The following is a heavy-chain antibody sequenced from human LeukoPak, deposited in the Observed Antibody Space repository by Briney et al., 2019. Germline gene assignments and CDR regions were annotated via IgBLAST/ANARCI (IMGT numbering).Heavy chain of an antibody. CDR1: GFTFSSYS. V-gene: IGHV3-21*01. J-gene: IGHJ6*02. CDR2: ISSSSSYI. D-gene: IGHD2-2*01. CDR3: ARSSSTILYYYYGMDV. Sequence: PGGSLRLSCAASGFTFSSYSMNWVRQAPGKGLEWVSSISSSSSYIYYADSVKGRFTISRDNAKNSLYLQMNSLRAEDTAVYYCARSSSTILYYYYGMDVWGQGTTVTVSS.